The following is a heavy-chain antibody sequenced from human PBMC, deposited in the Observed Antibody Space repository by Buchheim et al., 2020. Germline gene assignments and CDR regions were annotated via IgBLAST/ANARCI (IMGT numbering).Heavy chain of an antibody. Sequence: QVQLQQWGAGLLKPSETLSLTCAVYGGSFSGYYWSWIRQPPGKGLEWIGEINHSGSTNYNPSLKSRVTISVDTSKNQFSLKLSSVTAADTDVYYCARVRVGYCSSTSCYPNYYYYGMDVWGQGTT. CDR2: INHSGST. CDR1: GGSFSGYY. D-gene: IGHD2-2*01. J-gene: IGHJ6*02. CDR3: ARVRVGYCSSTSCYPNYYYYGMDV. V-gene: IGHV4-34*01.